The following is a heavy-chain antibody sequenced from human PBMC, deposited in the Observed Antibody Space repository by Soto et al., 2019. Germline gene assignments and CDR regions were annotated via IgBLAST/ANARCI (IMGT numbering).Heavy chain of an antibody. CDR3: ARSQGSSTSLEIYYYYYYGMDV. V-gene: IGHV1-69*01. Sequence: QVQLVQSGAEVKKPGSSVKVSCKASGGTFSSYAISWVRQAPGQGLEWMGGIIPISGTANYAQKFQARVTITADELTSTAYMELSSLRSEDTAVYYCARSQGSSTSLEIYYYYYYGMDVWGQGTTVTVSS. J-gene: IGHJ6*02. D-gene: IGHD2-2*01. CDR1: GGTFSSYA. CDR2: IIPISGTA.